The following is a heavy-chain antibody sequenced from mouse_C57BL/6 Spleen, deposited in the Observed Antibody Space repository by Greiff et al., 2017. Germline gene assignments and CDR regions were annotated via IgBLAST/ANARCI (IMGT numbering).Heavy chain of an antibody. CDR3: ARKGGSSYAMDD. V-gene: IGHV1-19*01. D-gene: IGHD1-1*01. Sequence: EVQLQQSGPVLVKPGASVKMSCKASGYTFTDYYMNWVKQSHGKSLEWIGVINPYNGGTSYNQKFKGKATLTVDKSSSTAYMELSSLTSEDSAVYYCARKGGSSYAMDDWGQGTSVTVSS. CDR2: INPYNGGT. CDR1: GYTFTDYY. J-gene: IGHJ4*01.